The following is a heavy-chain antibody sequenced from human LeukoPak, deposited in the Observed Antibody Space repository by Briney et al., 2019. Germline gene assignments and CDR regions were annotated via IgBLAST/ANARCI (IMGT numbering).Heavy chain of an antibody. Sequence: SETLSLTCTVSGGSISSFSWSWIRQPAGKGLEWIGRIYASETTNYNPSLKSRVSLSVDTSKNQFSLKLNSVTAADTAVYYYAKAANDYGDPSNYFYYYMDIWGEGTTVIVSS. D-gene: IGHD4/OR15-4a*01. CDR3: AKAANDYGDPSNYFYYYMDI. CDR1: GGSISSFS. CDR2: IYASETT. J-gene: IGHJ6*03. V-gene: IGHV4-4*07.